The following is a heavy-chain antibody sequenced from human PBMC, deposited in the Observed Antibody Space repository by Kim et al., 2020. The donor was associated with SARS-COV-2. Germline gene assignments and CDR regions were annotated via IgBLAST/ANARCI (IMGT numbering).Heavy chain of an antibody. CDR1: GYTFTSYA. J-gene: IGHJ3*02. V-gene: IGHV1-3*01. CDR2: INAGNGNT. D-gene: IGHD3-10*01. Sequence: ASVKVSCKASGYTFTSYAMHWVRQAPGQRLEWMGWINAGNGNTKYSQKFQGRVTITRDTSASTAYMELSSLRSEDTAVYYCAREAVRGVIINAFDIWGQGTMVTVSS. CDR3: AREAVRGVIINAFDI.